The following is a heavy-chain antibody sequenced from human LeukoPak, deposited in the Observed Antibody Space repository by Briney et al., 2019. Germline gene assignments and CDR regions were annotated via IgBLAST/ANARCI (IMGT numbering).Heavy chain of an antibody. CDR1: GYSFSIYW. D-gene: IGHD6-13*01. CDR3: ASQSSSWYAGNAFDI. V-gene: IGHV5-51*01. CDR2: IYPGDSDT. J-gene: IGHJ3*02. Sequence: GESLKISCKGSGYSFSIYWIGWVRQMPGKGLEWMGIIYPGDSDTRYSPSFQGQVTISADKSISTAYLQWSSLKASDTAMYYCASQSSSWYAGNAFDIWGQGTMVTVSS.